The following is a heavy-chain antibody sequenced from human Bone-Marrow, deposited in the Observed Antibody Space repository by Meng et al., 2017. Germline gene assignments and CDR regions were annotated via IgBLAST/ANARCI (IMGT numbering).Heavy chain of an antibody. Sequence: SETLSLTCPVSAGSISSISYYWGWIRQPPGKGLEWIGSIYYSGSTYYNPSRKTRVTISVDTSKHQFSLKLSTVTAADTAVYYCARDRDCSGGSCYYYYGMDVWGQGTTVTVSS. CDR3: ARDRDCSGGSCYYYYGMDV. J-gene: IGHJ6*02. D-gene: IGHD2-15*01. V-gene: IGHV4-39*07. CDR2: IYYSGST. CDR1: AGSISSISYY.